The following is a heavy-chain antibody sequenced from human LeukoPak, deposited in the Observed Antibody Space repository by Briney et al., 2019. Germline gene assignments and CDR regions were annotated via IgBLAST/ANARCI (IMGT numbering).Heavy chain of an antibody. J-gene: IGHJ4*02. CDR1: GGSISSYY. Sequence: SETLSLTCTVSGGSISSYYWSWIRQPPGKGLEWIGYIYYSGSTNYNPSLKSRVTISVDTSKNQFSLKLSSVTAADTAVYYCARSVSGFDYWGQGTLVTVSS. CDR2: IYYSGST. V-gene: IGHV4-59*01. D-gene: IGHD6-19*01. CDR3: ARSVSGFDY.